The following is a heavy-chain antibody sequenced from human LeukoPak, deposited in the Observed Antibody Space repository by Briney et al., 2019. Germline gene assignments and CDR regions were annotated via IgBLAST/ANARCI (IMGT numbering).Heavy chain of an antibody. V-gene: IGHV4-59*12. Sequence: SEALSLTCTVSGDSISGYSWSWIRQPPGRGLEWVGYVHYRGTTNDNPSLKSRVTMSVDTSKNQFSLKLSSVTAADTAVYYCARDAGIAAAGTIYYYYYGMDVWGQGTTVTVSS. CDR1: GDSISGYS. D-gene: IGHD6-13*01. J-gene: IGHJ6*02. CDR3: ARDAGIAAAGTIYYYYYGMDV. CDR2: VHYRGTT.